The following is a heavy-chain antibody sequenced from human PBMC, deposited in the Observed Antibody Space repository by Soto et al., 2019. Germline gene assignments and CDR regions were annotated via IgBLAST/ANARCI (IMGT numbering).Heavy chain of an antibody. CDR1: GYTLTELS. V-gene: IGHV1-24*01. Sequence: ASVKVSCKVSGYTLTELSMHWVRQAPGKGLEWMGGFDPEDGETIYAQKFQGRVTMTEDTSTDTAYMELSSLRSEDTAVYYCATYRVRGIAAAGTQPDNWFDPWGQGTLVTVSS. D-gene: IGHD6-13*01. CDR2: FDPEDGET. CDR3: ATYRVRGIAAAGTQPDNWFDP. J-gene: IGHJ5*02.